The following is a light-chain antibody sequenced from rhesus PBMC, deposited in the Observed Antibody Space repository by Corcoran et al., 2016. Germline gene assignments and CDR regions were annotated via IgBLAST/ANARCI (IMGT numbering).Light chain of an antibody. CDR3: CSYRKGSTYI. J-gene: IGLJ1*01. CDR1: SNDIGTYNY. V-gene: IGLV2S9*01. CDR2: DVC. Sequence: QSALTQPPSVSKSLGQSVTISCTGTSNDIGTYNYVSWYHQHPGTAPKLLIYDVCKRPSGVSDRFSGSKSGNTASLTISGLQAEDEADFYCCSYRKGSTYIFGAGTRLTVL.